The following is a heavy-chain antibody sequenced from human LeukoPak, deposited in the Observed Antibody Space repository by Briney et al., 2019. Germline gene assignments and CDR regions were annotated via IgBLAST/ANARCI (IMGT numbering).Heavy chain of an antibody. CDR3: ARDWLEWQQRFRVRSAFDI. CDR2: INPNSGAK. CDR1: GYTFTDYY. Sequence: ASVKVSCKASGYTFTDYYMHWVRQAPGQGLEWMGWINPNSGAKNYAQNFEGRVTMTRDTSISTAYMELSSLRSDDTAVYYCARDWLEWQQRFRVRSAFDIWGQGTMVTVSS. V-gene: IGHV1-2*02. J-gene: IGHJ3*02. D-gene: IGHD6-13*01.